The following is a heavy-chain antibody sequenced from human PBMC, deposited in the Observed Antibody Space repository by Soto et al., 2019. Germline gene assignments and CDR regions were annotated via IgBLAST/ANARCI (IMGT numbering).Heavy chain of an antibody. CDR3: AREVYRGYDYVAFDI. D-gene: IGHD5-12*01. CDR2: IYYSGST. V-gene: IGHV4-59*01. Sequence: QVQLQESGPGLVKPSETLSLTCTVSGGSISSYYWSWIRQPPGKGLEWIGYIYYSGSTNYNPSLKSRVTISVDTSKNQFSLKLSSVTAADTAVYYCAREVYRGYDYVAFDIWGQGTMVTVSS. CDR1: GGSISSYY. J-gene: IGHJ3*02.